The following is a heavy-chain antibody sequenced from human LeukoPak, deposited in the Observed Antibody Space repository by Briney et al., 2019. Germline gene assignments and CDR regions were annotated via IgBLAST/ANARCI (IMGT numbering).Heavy chain of an antibody. V-gene: IGHV3-30*03. D-gene: IGHD2-2*02. CDR1: GFTFNNYV. Sequence: GGSLRLSCAASGFTFNNYVMSWVRQAPGKGLEWVATMSFDVNNKYYADSVRGRFTISRDNSKNTLYLQMNSLGAEDTAVYSCARGYCTSSSCYNDYWGQGTLVTVSS. J-gene: IGHJ4*02. CDR3: ARGYCTSSSCYNDY. CDR2: MSFDVNNK.